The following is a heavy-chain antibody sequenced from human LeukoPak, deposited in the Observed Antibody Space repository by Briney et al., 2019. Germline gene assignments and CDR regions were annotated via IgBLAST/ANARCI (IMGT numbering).Heavy chain of an antibody. Sequence: SETLSLTCTVSGASITSYYWSWIRQPPGKGLEWIGYIYYSGSTTYKPSLKSRVTISVDTSKNQFSLKLSSVTAADTAVYYCARLSIVGATNFDYWGQGTLVNVSS. CDR1: GASITSYY. D-gene: IGHD1-26*01. CDR3: ARLSIVGATNFDY. CDR2: IYYSGST. V-gene: IGHV4-59*08. J-gene: IGHJ4*02.